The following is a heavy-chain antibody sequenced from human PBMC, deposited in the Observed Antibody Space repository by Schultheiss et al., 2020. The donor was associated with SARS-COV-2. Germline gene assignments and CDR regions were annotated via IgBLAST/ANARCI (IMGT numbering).Heavy chain of an antibody. D-gene: IGHD6-19*01. CDR1: GGSFSGYY. J-gene: IGHJ3*02. V-gene: IGHV4-34*01. CDR2: INHSGST. CDR3: ARGRAVACTHAFDI. Sequence: SETLSLTCAVYGGSFSGYYWSWIRQPPGKGLEWIGEINHSGSTNYNPSLKSRVTISVDTSKNQFSLKLSSVTAADTAVYYCARGRAVACTHAFDIWGQGTMVTVSS.